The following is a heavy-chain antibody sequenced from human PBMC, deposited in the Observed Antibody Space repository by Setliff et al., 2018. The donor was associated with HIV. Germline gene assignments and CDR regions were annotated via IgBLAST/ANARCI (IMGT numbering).Heavy chain of an antibody. CDR1: GYSFITYW. Sequence: PGESLKISCKGSGYSFITYWIGWVRQRPGKGLEWMGIMNPDGSNTRYSPSFQGQVTISVDESISTAYLQWSNLKASDTAFYYCARFYGSYDVGGFDIWGQGTKVTVSS. J-gene: IGHJ3*02. CDR3: ARFYGSYDVGGFDI. CDR2: MNPDGSNT. D-gene: IGHD3-16*01. V-gene: IGHV5-51*01.